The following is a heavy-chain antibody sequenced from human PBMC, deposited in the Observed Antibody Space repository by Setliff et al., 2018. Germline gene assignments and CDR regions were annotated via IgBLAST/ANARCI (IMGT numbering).Heavy chain of an antibody. V-gene: IGHV1-46*03. CDR3: ARVYLAGCRYGDYVY. Sequence: ASVKVSCKASGYTFIYYYIHWVRQAPGQGLEWMGLINPSGGGTIYARKFQGRVTMARETSTSTVYMELSGLRSEDTAVYYCARVYLAGCRYGDYVYWGQGTQVTVSS. CDR1: GYTFIYYY. D-gene: IGHD2-8*01. CDR2: INPSGGGT. J-gene: IGHJ4*02.